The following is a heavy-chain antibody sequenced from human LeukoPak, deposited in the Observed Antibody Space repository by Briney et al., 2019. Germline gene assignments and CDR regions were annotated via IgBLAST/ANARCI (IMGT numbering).Heavy chain of an antibody. J-gene: IGHJ5*02. Sequence: GGSLRLSCAASEFTLSNYAMNWVRQAPGKGLEWVSGISGGGGSTYYADSVRGRFTISRDNSKNTLYLQMDSLRAEDTALYYCAKGSGINPYQWIDLWGQGTLVTVSS. CDR1: EFTLSNYA. CDR2: ISGGGGST. CDR3: AKGSGINPYQWIDL. V-gene: IGHV3-23*01. D-gene: IGHD1-14*01.